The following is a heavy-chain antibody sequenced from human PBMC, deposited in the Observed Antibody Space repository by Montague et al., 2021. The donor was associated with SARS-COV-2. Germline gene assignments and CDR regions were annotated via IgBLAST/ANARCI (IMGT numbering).Heavy chain of an antibody. CDR2: IYYSGST. J-gene: IGHJ2*01. CDR1: GGSISSGGYY. CDR3: ARVLGGYCSGGSCYRGWYFDL. Sequence: SETLSLTCTVSGGSISSGGYYWSWIRQHPGKGLEWIGYIYYSGSTYYNPSLKSRVTISVDTSKNQFSLKLSSVTAADTAVYYCARVLGGYCSGGSCYRGWYFDLWGRGTLVTVSS. V-gene: IGHV4-31*03. D-gene: IGHD2-15*01.